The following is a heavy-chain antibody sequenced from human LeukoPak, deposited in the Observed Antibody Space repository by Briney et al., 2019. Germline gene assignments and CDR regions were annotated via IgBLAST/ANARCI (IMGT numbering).Heavy chain of an antibody. Sequence: PSQTLSLTCTVSGGSISSGDYYWSWIRQPPGKGLEWIGYIYYSGSTYYNPSLKSRVTISVDTSKNQFSLKLSSVTAADTAVYYCARDLGRKYQLLVDYYGMDVWGQGTTVTVSS. CDR2: IYYSGST. CDR1: GGSISSGDYY. J-gene: IGHJ6*02. V-gene: IGHV4-30-4*01. CDR3: ARDLGRKYQLLVDYYGMDV. D-gene: IGHD2-2*01.